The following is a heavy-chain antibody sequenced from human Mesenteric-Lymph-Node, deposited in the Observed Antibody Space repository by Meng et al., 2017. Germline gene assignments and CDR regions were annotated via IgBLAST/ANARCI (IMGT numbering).Heavy chain of an antibody. J-gene: IGHJ4*02. D-gene: IGHD3-22*01. CDR2: IYYSGST. V-gene: IGHV4-39*07. CDR1: GGSISSNNYY. Sequence: ESLKISCTVSGGSISSNNYYWGWIRQPPGKGLEWIGSIYYSGSTYYNPSLKSRVTIPVDTSKYHFSLRLSSVTAADTAVYYCARGLRVDYYDSSGPWGYWGQGTLVTVSS. CDR3: ARGLRVDYYDSSGPWGY.